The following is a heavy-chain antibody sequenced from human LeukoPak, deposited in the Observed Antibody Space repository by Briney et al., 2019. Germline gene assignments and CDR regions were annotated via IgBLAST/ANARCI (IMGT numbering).Heavy chain of an antibody. J-gene: IGHJ4*02. D-gene: IGHD6-19*01. Sequence: GGSLRLSCVASGFTFSTYSMNWVRQAPGKGLEWVSYISGTSNTIYYADSVKGRFTTSRDNAKNSLYLQVNSLRAEDTAIYYCARDLGSYTSGWYMGFDYWGQGTLVTVSS. CDR2: ISGTSNTI. V-gene: IGHV3-48*01. CDR3: ARDLGSYTSGWYMGFDY. CDR1: GFTFSTYS.